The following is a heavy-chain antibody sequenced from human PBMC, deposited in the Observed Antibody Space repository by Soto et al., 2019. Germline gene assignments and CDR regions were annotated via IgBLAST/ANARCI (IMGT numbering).Heavy chain of an antibody. CDR1: GYTFTCYD. D-gene: IGHD2-8*02. Sequence: ASVKVPCKNSGYTFTCYDNNWVRKAAVQGPVLMGSVTPSNRDTAFAQKYQGRVTMTRNTSISTVYMELSSRRSDDTAVYYCARGGSYWARRNYSDYWGQGTLETVSS. CDR2: VTPSNRDT. CDR3: ARGGSYWARRNYSDY. J-gene: IGHJ4*02. V-gene: IGHV1-8*02.